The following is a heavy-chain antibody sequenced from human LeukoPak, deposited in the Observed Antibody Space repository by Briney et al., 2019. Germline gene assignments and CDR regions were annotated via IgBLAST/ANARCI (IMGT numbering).Heavy chain of an antibody. Sequence: GGSLRLSCAASGFTFSSYWMSWVRQAPGKGLEWVANIKQDGSEKYYVDSVKGRFTISRDNAKNSLYLQMNSLRAEDTAVYYCARRPGYSSGFNWFDPWGQGTLVTVSS. CDR1: GFTFSSYW. CDR2: IKQDGSEK. V-gene: IGHV3-7*01. CDR3: ARRPGYSSGFNWFDP. D-gene: IGHD6-19*01. J-gene: IGHJ5*02.